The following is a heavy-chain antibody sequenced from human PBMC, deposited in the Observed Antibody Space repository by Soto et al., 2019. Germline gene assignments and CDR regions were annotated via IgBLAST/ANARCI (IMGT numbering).Heavy chain of an antibody. CDR3: ASDHSGPD. J-gene: IGHJ4*02. CDR1: GDSFSKFG. D-gene: IGHD6-25*01. Sequence: VLLVQSGPEVRKPGASVNVSCMASGDSFSKFGINWVRQAPGQGLEWMGWISGYSGQTNYAQKFQGRVTMTRDTSTTTAYMELRTLRYDDTAVYFCASDHSGPDWGQGTLVTVSS. CDR2: ISGYSGQT. V-gene: IGHV1-18*01.